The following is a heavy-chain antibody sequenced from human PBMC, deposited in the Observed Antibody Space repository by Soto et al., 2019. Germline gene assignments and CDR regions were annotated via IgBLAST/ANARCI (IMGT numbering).Heavy chain of an antibody. D-gene: IGHD3-10*01. CDR1: GGSISSGGYY. CDR3: ARDGEARPGVFDP. V-gene: IGHV4-31*03. J-gene: IGHJ5*02. CDR2: IYYSGST. Sequence: QVQLQESGPGLVKPSQTLSLTCTVSGGSISSGGYYWSWIRQHAGKGLEWIGCIYYSGSTYYNPSLKSRVTRSEDTSKNQFSRKLTSVTAADTAVYYCARDGEARPGVFDPWGQGTLVTVSS.